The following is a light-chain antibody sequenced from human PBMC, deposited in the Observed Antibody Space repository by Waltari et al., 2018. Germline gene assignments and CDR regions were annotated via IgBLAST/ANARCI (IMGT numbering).Light chain of an antibody. Sequence: QSVLTQPPSVSGAPGQRVTISCTGSSSNIGAGYSVPWYPQLPGTAPKLLIYGNTNRPSGVPDRFSGSKSGTSASLAITGLQAEDEADYYCQCYDSSLSGSVFGGGTKLTVL. CDR3: QCYDSSLSGSV. CDR1: SSNIGAGYS. V-gene: IGLV1-40*01. J-gene: IGLJ3*02. CDR2: GNT.